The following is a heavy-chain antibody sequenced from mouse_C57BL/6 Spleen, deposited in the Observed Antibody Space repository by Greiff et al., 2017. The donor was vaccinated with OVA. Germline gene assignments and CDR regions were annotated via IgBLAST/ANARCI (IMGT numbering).Heavy chain of an antibody. Sequence: VQLQQSGAELVRPGASVKLSCTASGFNIKDYYMHWVKQRPEQGLEWIGRIDPEDGDTEYAPKFQGKATMTADTSSNTAYLQLSSLTSEDTAVYYFTTKSYDYEFAYWGQGTLVTVSA. V-gene: IGHV14-1*01. CDR1: GFNIKDYY. CDR2: IDPEDGDT. D-gene: IGHD2-4*01. CDR3: TTKSYDYEFAY. J-gene: IGHJ3*01.